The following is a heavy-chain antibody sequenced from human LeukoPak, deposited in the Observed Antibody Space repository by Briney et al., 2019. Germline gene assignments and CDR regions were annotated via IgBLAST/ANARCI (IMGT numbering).Heavy chain of an antibody. V-gene: IGHV4-4*07. J-gene: IGHJ4*02. CDR1: GGSISSYY. D-gene: IGHD4-23*01. CDR3: VRHTTYGGNSGFEY. Sequence: SETLSLTCTVSGGSISSYYWSWIRQPAGKGLEWIGRIYTSGSTNYNPSLKSRVTMSVDTSKNQFSLKLRSVTAADTAVYYCVRHTTYGGNSGFEYWGQGTLVTVSS. CDR2: IYTSGST.